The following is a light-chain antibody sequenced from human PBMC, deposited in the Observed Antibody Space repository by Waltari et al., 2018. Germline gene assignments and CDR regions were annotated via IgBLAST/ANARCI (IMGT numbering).Light chain of an antibody. CDR3: NSRDSSGNHLV. Sequence: SSELTQDPAVSVALGQTVRIKCQGDSLRSYYASWYQQKPDQAPLLVIYGKDNRTSGIPDRFSGSSSGNTASLTITGAQAEDEADYYCNSRDSSGNHLVFGGGTKLTVL. CDR1: SLRSYY. J-gene: IGLJ2*01. V-gene: IGLV3-19*01. CDR2: GKD.